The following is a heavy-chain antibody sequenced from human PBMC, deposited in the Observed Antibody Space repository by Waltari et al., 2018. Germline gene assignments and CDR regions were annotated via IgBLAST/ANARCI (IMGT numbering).Heavy chain of an antibody. V-gene: IGHV4-4*02. CDR1: GGSISSSNW. CDR2: SDQSGST. Sequence: QVQLQESGPGLVKPSGTLSRTCAVSGGSISSSNWWSWVRQPPGKGLEWMGESDQSGSTNYNPSLKSRGTISVDKSKTQFSLKLSSVTAADTAVYYCASRTLVYSSRMDYFDYWGQGTLVTVSS. CDR3: ASRTLVYSSRMDYFDY. D-gene: IGHD6-13*01. J-gene: IGHJ4*02.